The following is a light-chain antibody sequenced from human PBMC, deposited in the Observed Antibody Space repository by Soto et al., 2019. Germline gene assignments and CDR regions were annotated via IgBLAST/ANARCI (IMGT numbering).Light chain of an antibody. CDR1: QGISSA. CDR3: QQYNTYPWP. J-gene: IGKJ1*01. Sequence: ANQLSQSPSSLSASVGDRVTITCRASQGISSALAWYQQKPGKAPKLLIYGASSLESGVPSRFSGSGSGTAFSLTISSLQPDDFATYYCQQYNTYPWPFGQGTKV. CDR2: GAS. V-gene: IGKV1-13*02.